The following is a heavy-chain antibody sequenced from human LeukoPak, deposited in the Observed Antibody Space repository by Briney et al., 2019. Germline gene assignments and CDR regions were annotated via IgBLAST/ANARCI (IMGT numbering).Heavy chain of an antibody. CDR1: GGSISSYY. CDR3: ARGANYYDSSGYPVGAFDI. CDR2: IYYSGST. Sequence: SETLSLTCTVSGGSISSYYWSWIRQPPGKGLEWIGYIYYSGSTNYNPSLKSRVTISVDTSKNQFSLKLSSVTAADTAVYYCARGANYYDSSGYPVGAFDIWGQGTMVTVSS. V-gene: IGHV4-59*01. J-gene: IGHJ3*02. D-gene: IGHD3-22*01.